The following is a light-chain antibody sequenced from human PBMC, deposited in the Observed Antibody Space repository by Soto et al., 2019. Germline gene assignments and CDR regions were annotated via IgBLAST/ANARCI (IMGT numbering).Light chain of an antibody. V-gene: IGLV2-14*01. CDR1: SSDVGGYHY. CDR3: SSYTSRTTPYV. CDR2: EVS. J-gene: IGLJ2*01. Sequence: QSVLTQPASVSGSPGQSITISCTGTSSDVGGYHYVSWYQQHPGKAPKLVIYEVSNRPSGVSNRFSGSKSGNTASLTISGLHAEDEADYYCSSYTSRTTPYVFGGGTKLTVL.